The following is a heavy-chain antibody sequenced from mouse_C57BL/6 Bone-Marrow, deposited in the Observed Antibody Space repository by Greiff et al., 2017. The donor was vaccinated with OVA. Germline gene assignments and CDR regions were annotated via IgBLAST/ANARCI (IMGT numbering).Heavy chain of an antibody. J-gene: IGHJ2*01. Sequence: QVQLQQPGAELVKPGASVKLSCKASGYTFTSYWMQWVKQRPGQGLEWIGEIDPSDGYTNFNQKFKGKATLTVDTSSSTANMQHGSLTCEDSAVYDCARNYYEYDYFDCWGQGTTLTVSA. CDR2: IDPSDGYT. V-gene: IGHV1-50*01. CDR3: ARNYYEYDYFDC. D-gene: IGHD2-4*01. CDR1: GYTFTSYW.